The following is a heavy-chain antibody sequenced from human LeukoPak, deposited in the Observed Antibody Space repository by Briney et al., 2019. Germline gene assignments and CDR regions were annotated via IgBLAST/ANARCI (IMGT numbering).Heavy chain of an antibody. CDR3: ARWTVVTPYYFDY. V-gene: IGHV4-59*08. J-gene: IGHJ4*02. CDR2: IYNSGST. Sequence: PSETLLLTCTVSGGSIRSYYWSWIRQPPGKALEWIGYIYNSGSTNYNPSLKSRVSISVDTSKNQFSLKLSSVTAADTAVYYCARWTVVTPYYFDYWGQGTLVTVSS. D-gene: IGHD4-23*01. CDR1: GGSIRSYY.